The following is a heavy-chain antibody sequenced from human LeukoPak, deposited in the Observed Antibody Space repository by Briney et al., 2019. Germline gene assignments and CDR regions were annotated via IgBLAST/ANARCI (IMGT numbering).Heavy chain of an antibody. CDR3: AKRPSGYSSSWYYFDH. CDR1: GFTFSSYA. CDR2: ISGSGGST. D-gene: IGHD6-13*01. Sequence: GGSLRLSCAASGFTFSSYAMSWVRQAPGKGLEWVSAISGSGGSTYYADSVKGRFTISRDNSKNALYLQMNSLRAEDTAVYFCAKRPSGYSSSWYYFDHWGQGTLVTVSS. V-gene: IGHV3-23*01. J-gene: IGHJ4*02.